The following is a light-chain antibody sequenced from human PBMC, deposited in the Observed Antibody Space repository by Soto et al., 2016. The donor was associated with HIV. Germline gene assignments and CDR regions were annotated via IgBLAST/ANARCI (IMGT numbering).Light chain of an antibody. J-gene: IGKJ1*01. CDR1: QNINKW. CDR2: KAS. CDR3: QHYKNFPWT. V-gene: IGKV1-5*03. Sequence: DIQMTQSPSTLSASVGDRVTITCRASQNINKWLAWYQQKPGKAPNLLISKASNLESGVPPRFSGSGSGTEFTLTISSVQPDDFGTYYCQHYKNFPWTFGHGTKVEV.